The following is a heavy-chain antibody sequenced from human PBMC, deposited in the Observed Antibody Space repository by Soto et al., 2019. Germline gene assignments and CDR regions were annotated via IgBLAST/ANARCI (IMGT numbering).Heavy chain of an antibody. CDR3: ARDQGLGAGYFDL. D-gene: IGHD7-27*01. CDR1: GGSVSSGGYY. CDR2: FYYRGTT. V-gene: IGHV4-61*08. J-gene: IGHJ2*01. Sequence: KTSETLSLTCTVSGGSVSSGGYYLSWIRQPPGKGLEWIGYFYYRGTTNCNPSLQSRATISVDTPKNQVSLRLNSVTAADTAVYYCARDQGLGAGYFDLWGRGTLVTVSS.